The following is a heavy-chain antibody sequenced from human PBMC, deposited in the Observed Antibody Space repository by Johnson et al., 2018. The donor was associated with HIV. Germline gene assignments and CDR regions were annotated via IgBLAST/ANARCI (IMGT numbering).Heavy chain of an antibody. J-gene: IGHJ3*02. Sequence: VQLVESGGGVVPPGRSLRLSCAASGFTFSSYGMHWVRQAPGKGLEWVAVISYDGSNKYYADSVKGRFTISRDNSKNTLYLQMNSLRVEDTAVYYCAKFGRIPRELEDAFDIWGQGTMVTVSS. CDR2: ISYDGSNK. V-gene: IGHV3-30*18. CDR3: AKFGRIPRELEDAFDI. CDR1: GFTFSSYG. D-gene: IGHD1-26*01.